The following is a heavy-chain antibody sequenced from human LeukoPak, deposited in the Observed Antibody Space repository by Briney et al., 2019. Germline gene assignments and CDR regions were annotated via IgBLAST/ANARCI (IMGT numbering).Heavy chain of an antibody. CDR2: IYPSGGT. CDR1: GGSISRYY. CDR3: AGDGEGVGGYVTWYYYGMDV. Sequence: SETLSLTCNVSGGSISRYYLSWVRQPAGKGLEWIGRIYPSGGTNNNPPLKSRVTMSADTSNNQFSLKLSSVTAADTAVYYCAGDGEGVGGYVTWYYYGMDVWGQGTTVTVSS. J-gene: IGHJ6*02. V-gene: IGHV4-4*07. D-gene: IGHD5-12*01.